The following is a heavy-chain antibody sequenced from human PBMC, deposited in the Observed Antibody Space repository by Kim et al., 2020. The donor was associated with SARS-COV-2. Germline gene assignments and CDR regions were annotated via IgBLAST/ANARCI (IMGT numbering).Heavy chain of an antibody. CDR1: GFTFSDFW. CDR3: ARDPVAS. J-gene: IGHJ5*02. CDR2: IKGDASDE. D-gene: IGHD5-12*01. Sequence: GGSLRLSCVASGFTFSDFWMTWVRQAAGKGPEWVATIKGDASDEFYVDSVRGRFTISRDNAKNSIHLQMNGLRVEDTAVYYCARDPVASWGQGTLVTVSS. V-gene: IGHV3-7*01.